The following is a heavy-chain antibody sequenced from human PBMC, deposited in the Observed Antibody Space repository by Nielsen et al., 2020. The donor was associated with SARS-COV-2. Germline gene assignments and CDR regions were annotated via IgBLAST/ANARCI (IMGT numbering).Heavy chain of an antibody. D-gene: IGHD6-25*01. CDR3: ARDQDGGAATSNWYFDL. J-gene: IGHJ2*01. V-gene: IGHV3-21*06. CDR1: GFRFTSYS. Sequence: GESLKISCAASGFRFTSYSMNWVRQAPGTGLEWVASITMSGSYMYYADSVRGRFTVSRDNAANSLFLQMNNLRDEDTATYYCARDQDGGAATSNWYFDLWGRGTLVVVSS. CDR2: ITMSGSYM.